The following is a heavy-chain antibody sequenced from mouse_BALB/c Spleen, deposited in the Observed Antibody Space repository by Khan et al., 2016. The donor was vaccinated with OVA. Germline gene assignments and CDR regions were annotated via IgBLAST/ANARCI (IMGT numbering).Heavy chain of an antibody. CDR1: GYSFTGYY. D-gene: IGHD2-14*01. CDR2: VNPNTGNT. Sequence: EVQGVESGPDLVKPGASVKMSCKASGYSFTGYYMNWVKQSHGKSLECIGRVNPNTGNTNYNQKFKGKAILIVDTSSSTAYMELRSLTSEDSAVYYCARGYDFFAYWGQGTLVTVSA. CDR3: ARGYDFFAY. V-gene: IGHV1-26*01. J-gene: IGHJ3*01.